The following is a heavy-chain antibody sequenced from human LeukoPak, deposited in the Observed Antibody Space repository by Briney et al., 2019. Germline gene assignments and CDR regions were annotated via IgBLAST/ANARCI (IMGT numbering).Heavy chain of an antibody. D-gene: IGHD2-2*01. CDR1: GYTFTGYY. V-gene: IGHV1-2*02. J-gene: IGHJ4*02. Sequence: ASVKVSCKASGYTFTGYYMHWVRQAPGQGLEWMGWINPNSGGTNYAQKFQGRVTMTRDTSISTAYMELSRLRSDDTAVYYCARDAQGPYCSSTSCSDYWGQGTLVTVSS. CDR3: ARDAQGPYCSSTSCSDY. CDR2: INPNSGGT.